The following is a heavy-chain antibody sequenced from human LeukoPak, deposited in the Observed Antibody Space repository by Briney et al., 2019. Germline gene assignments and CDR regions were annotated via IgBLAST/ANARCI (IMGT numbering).Heavy chain of an antibody. CDR2: MNPNSGNT. CDR3: AREAAGFRYIDY. J-gene: IGHJ4*02. D-gene: IGHD6-13*01. V-gene: IGHV1-8*01. CDR1: GYTFTSYD. Sequence: ASVKVSCKASGYTFTSYDINWVRHATGQGLEWMGWMNPNSGNTGYAQKFQGRVTMTRNTSISTAYMELSSLRSEDTAVYYCAREAAGFRYIDYWGQGTLVTVSS.